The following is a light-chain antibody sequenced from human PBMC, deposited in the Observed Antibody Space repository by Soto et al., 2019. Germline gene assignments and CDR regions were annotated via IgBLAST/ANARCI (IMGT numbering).Light chain of an antibody. Sequence: QSALTQPASMSGSPGQSITISCTGTSSDVGGYNYVSWYQHHPGKAPKLIIYDVTNRPSGVSNPFSGSKSGNTASLTISGLQPEDEADYYCSSYTTSNTRQIVFGTGTKVTVL. J-gene: IGLJ1*01. CDR3: SSYTTSNTRQIV. V-gene: IGLV2-14*03. CDR1: SSDVGGYNY. CDR2: DVT.